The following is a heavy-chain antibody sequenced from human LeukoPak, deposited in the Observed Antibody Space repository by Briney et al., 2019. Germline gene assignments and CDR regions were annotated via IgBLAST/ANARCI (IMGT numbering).Heavy chain of an antibody. D-gene: IGHD4-17*01. J-gene: IGHJ4*02. Sequence: PSGTLSLTCAVSGGPISSATYYWSWIRQPPGKGLEWVGHIYNSGRTYYNPSLKRRLTMSLDTSRNQFSLRLSSVTAADTAVYHCARVADEFGDYGFDSWGQGTLVTVSS. CDR3: ARVADEFGDYGFDS. CDR2: IYNSGRT. CDR1: GGPISSATYY. V-gene: IGHV4-30-4*01.